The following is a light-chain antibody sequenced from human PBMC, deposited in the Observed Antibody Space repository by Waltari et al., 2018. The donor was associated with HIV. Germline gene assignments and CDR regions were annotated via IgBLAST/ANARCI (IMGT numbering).Light chain of an antibody. CDR3: ETLDSNIRV. CDR1: SGHSSYT. J-gene: IGLJ3*02. Sequence: QPVLTQSSSASASLDSSIKLTCTKSSGHSSYTVAWHPLPTGRATRDMMKVEGSGTYVRRNGDPDRFSGCSSGAERFLTISNLQSEDEADYYCETLDSNIRVFGGCTKLTVL. V-gene: IGLV4-60*03. CDR2: VEGSGTY.